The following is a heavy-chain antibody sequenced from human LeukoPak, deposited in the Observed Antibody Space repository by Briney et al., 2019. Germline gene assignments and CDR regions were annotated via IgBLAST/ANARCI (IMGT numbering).Heavy chain of an antibody. CDR3: ARESRMITFGGVTVAYYFDS. CDR2: MNPNSGNT. J-gene: IGHJ4*02. Sequence: ASVKVSCKASGYTFTSYDINWVRQATGQGLEWMGWMNPNSGNTGYAQKFQGRVTMTRNTSISTVYMELSSLRSEDTAIYYCARESRMITFGGVTVAYYFDSWGQGTLVTVSS. V-gene: IGHV1-8*01. D-gene: IGHD3-16*01. CDR1: GYTFTSYD.